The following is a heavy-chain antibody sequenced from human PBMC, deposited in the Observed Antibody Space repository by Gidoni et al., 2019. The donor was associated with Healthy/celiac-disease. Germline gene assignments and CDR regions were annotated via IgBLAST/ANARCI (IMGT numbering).Heavy chain of an antibody. V-gene: IGHV3-15*01. D-gene: IGHD3-10*01. CDR2: IKSKTDGGTT. CDR3: TTPLWFGELLVEDY. CDR1: GVTCSHAW. J-gene: IGHJ4*02. Sequence: EVQLVESGGGLVKPGGSLRLSWAASGVTCSHAWMSGVRQAPGKGLEWVGRIKSKTDGGTTDYAAPVKGRFTISRDDSKNTLYLQMNSLKTEDTAVYYCTTPLWFGELLVEDYWGQGTLVTVSS.